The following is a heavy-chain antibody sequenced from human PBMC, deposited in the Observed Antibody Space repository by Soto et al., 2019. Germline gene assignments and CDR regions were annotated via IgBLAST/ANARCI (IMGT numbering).Heavy chain of an antibody. V-gene: IGHV1-18*01. Sequence: QVQLVQSGAEVKKPGASVKVSCKASGYTFTSYGISWVRQAPGQGLEWMGWISGYNGNTYYAQRLQGRVTMTTDTSTSTAYMELRSLRSDDTAVYFCARDFFLPGFLDAFDVWGQGTMVTVSS. CDR1: GYTFTSYG. CDR3: ARDFFLPGFLDAFDV. CDR2: ISGYNGNT. D-gene: IGHD3-9*01. J-gene: IGHJ3*01.